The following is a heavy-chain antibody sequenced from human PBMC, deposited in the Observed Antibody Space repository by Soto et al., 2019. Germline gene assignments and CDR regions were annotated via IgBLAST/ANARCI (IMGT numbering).Heavy chain of an antibody. Sequence: PGGSLRLSCAASGFTFSSYDMHWVRQATGKGLEWVSAIGTAGDTYYPGSVKGRFTISRENAKNSLYLQMNSLRARDTAVYYCARGPTEYCSGGSCYRDGAFDIWGQGTMVTVSS. J-gene: IGHJ3*02. CDR1: GFTFSSYD. CDR3: ARGPTEYCSGGSCYRDGAFDI. D-gene: IGHD2-15*01. CDR2: IGTAGDT. V-gene: IGHV3-13*01.